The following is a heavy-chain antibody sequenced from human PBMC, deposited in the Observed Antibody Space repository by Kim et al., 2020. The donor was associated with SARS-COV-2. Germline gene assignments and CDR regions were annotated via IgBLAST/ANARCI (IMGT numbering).Heavy chain of an antibody. CDR1: GFTFSSYD. V-gene: IGHV3-13*04. J-gene: IGHJ4*02. CDR2: IGTAGDT. CDR3: ARQGLYSGYDGFDY. D-gene: IGHD5-12*01. Sequence: GGSLRLSCAASGFTFSSYDMHWVRQATGKGLEWVSAIGTAGDTYYPGSVKGRFTISRENAKNSLYLQMNSLRAGDTAVYYCARQGLYSGYDGFDYWGQGTLVTVSS.